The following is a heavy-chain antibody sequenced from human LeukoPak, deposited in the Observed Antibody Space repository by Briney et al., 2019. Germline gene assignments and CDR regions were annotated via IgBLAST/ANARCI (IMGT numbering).Heavy chain of an antibody. V-gene: IGHV4-39*01. CDR1: GDSSSNSLYY. CDR3: ARRPIVVVPAAPHDAFDI. CDR2: IDYSGST. J-gene: IGHJ3*02. D-gene: IGHD2-2*01. Sequence: SETLSLTCTVSGDSSSNSLYYWGWVRQPPGKGLEWIGTIDYSGSTYYNPSLKSRVTISVDTSKNQFSLKLSSMTAADTAVYYCARRPIVVVPAAPHDAFDIWGQGTMVTVSS.